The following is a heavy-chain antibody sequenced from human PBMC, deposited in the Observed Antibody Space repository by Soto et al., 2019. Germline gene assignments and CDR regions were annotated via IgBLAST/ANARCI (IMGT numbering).Heavy chain of an antibody. V-gene: IGHV5-51*01. D-gene: IGHD2-2*01. CDR3: ARRAYCSSTSCYEDV. CDR2: IYPGDPYT. CDR1: GYSFTSYW. Sequence: GESLTISREGSGYSFTSYWIGWVRPIPGKAVEWMGIIYPGDPYTRYSPSFQGQVTISADKSISTAYLQWSSLKASDTAMYYCARRAYCSSTSCYEDVWGQGNTVTVSS. J-gene: IGHJ6*02.